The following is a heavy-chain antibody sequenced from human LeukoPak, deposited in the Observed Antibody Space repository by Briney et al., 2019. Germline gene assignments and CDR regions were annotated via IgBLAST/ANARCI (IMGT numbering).Heavy chain of an antibody. J-gene: IGHJ5*02. CDR3: ARDLPYGSGSRSGWFDP. Sequence: SETLSLTCTVSGGSISSYYWSWIRQPPGKGLEWIGYIYYSGSTNYNPSLKSRVTISVDTSKNQFSLKLSSVTAADTAVYYCARDLPYGSGSRSGWFDPWGQGTLVTVSS. D-gene: IGHD3-10*01. CDR1: GGSISSYY. CDR2: IYYSGST. V-gene: IGHV4-59*01.